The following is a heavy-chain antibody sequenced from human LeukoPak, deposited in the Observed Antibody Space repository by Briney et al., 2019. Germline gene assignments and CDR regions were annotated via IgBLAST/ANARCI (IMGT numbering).Heavy chain of an antibody. D-gene: IGHD6-19*01. CDR2: ISAYNGNT. CDR3: ARNLYSSGWWYFDC. V-gene: IGHV1-18*01. CDR1: GYTFTSYG. Sequence: ASVKVSCKASGYTFTSYGISWVRQAPGQGLEWMGWISAYNGNTNYAQKLQGRVTMTTDTSTSTAYMELRSLRFDDTAVYYCARNLYSSGWWYFDCWGQGTLVTVSS. J-gene: IGHJ4*02.